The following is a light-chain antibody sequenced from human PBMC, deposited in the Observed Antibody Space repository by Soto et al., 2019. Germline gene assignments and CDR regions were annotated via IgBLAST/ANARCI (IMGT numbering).Light chain of an antibody. CDR2: GAS. CDR3: LQHNSYPLT. V-gene: IGKV3-20*01. Sequence: EILLTQSPFTLSPSTGEIATLSRRLSQSVSNNYLAWYQQIPGQTPRLLIYGASNRATGIPDRFSGSGSGTEFTLTISSLQPEDFATYYCLQHNSYPLTFGGGTKV. J-gene: IGKJ4*01. CDR1: QSVSNNY.